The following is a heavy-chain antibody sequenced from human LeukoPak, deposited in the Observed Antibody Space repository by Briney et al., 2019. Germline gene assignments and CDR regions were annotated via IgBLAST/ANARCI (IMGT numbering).Heavy chain of an antibody. CDR2: INWNGGST. J-gene: IGHJ6*03. CDR3: ARAPGVNYYYYMDV. CDR1: GFSFDDYG. V-gene: IGHV3-20*04. D-gene: IGHD2-21*01. Sequence: GGSLRLSCATSGFSFDDYGMSWVRQAPGKGLEWVSGINWNGGSTGYADSVKGQFTISRDNAKNSLYLQMNSLRADDTALYYCARAPGVNYYYYMDVWAKGTTVTVSS.